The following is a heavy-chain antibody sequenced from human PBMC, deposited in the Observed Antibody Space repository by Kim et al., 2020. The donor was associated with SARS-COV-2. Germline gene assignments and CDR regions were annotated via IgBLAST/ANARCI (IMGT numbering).Heavy chain of an antibody. J-gene: IGHJ3*01. V-gene: IGHV3-15*01. CDR3: TTEKYYDILTGYAN. Sequence: AAPVKGRFTISRDDSKNTLYLQMNSLKTEDTAVYYCTTEKYYDILTGYANWGQGTMVTVSS. D-gene: IGHD3-9*01.